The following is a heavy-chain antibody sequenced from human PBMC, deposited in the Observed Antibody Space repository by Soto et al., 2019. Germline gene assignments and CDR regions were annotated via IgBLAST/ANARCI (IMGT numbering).Heavy chain of an antibody. CDR2: IRSKAYGGTT. CDR3: TRFASRRDGYNRADY. CDR1: GFTFGDYA. D-gene: IGHD5-12*01. J-gene: IGHJ4*02. Sequence: PGGSLRLSCTASGFTFGDYAMSWFRQAPGKGLEWVGFIRSKAYGGTTEYAASVKGRFTISRDDSKSIAYLQMNSLKTEDTAVYYCTRFASRRDGYNRADYWGQGTLVTVSS. V-gene: IGHV3-49*03.